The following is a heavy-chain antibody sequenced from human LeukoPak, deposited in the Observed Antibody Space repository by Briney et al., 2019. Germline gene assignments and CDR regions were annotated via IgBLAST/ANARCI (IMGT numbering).Heavy chain of an antibody. D-gene: IGHD6-6*01. CDR3: ARAPAAARPYYFDY. V-gene: IGHV3-7*01. CDR1: GFTFSSHW. CDR2: IKQDGSEK. Sequence: PGGSLRLSCAASGFTFSSHWMSWVRQAPGKGLEWVAKIKQDGSEKYYVDSVKGRFTISRDNAKNSLYLQMNSPRPEDTAVHYCARAPAAARPYYFDYWGQGTLVTVSS. J-gene: IGHJ4*02.